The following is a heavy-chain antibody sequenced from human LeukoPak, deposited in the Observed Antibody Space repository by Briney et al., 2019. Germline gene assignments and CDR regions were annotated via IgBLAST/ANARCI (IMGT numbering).Heavy chain of an antibody. Sequence: PGGSLRLSCAASGFTFSSFGMNWVRQAPGRGLEWVSYISHTSSAIEYADSVKGRFTMSRDNAGNSVYLQMNSLRDEDTAVYFCARNPAWGYFDYWGQGALVTVSS. V-gene: IGHV3-48*02. CDR2: ISHTSSAI. CDR3: ARNPAWGYFDY. CDR1: GFTFSSFG. J-gene: IGHJ4*02. D-gene: IGHD7-27*01.